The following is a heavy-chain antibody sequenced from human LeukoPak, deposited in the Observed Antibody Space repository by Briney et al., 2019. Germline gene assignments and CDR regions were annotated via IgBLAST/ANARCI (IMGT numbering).Heavy chain of an antibody. D-gene: IGHD6-19*01. CDR2: MNPNSGNT. CDR3: ARDLYSSGWYSSYFQH. Sequence: ASVKVSCKASRYTFTSYDINWVRQATGQGLEWMGWMNPNSGNTGYAQMFQGRVTITRNTSISTAYMELSRLRSDDTAVYYCARDLYSSGWYSSYFQHWGQGTLVTVSS. V-gene: IGHV1-8*03. CDR1: RYTFTSYD. J-gene: IGHJ1*01.